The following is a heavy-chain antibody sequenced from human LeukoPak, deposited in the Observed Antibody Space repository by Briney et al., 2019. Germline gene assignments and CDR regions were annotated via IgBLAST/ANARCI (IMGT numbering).Heavy chain of an antibody. J-gene: IGHJ4*02. CDR3: ARHWDYYGSGSYGY. CDR1: GYTFTGYY. Sequence: GASVKVSCKASGYTFTGYYMHWVRQAPGQGLEWMGWINPNSGGTNYAQKFQGRVTMTRDTSISTAYMELSRLRSDDTAVYYCARHWDYYGSGSYGYWGQGTLVTVSS. V-gene: IGHV1-2*02. D-gene: IGHD3-10*01. CDR2: INPNSGGT.